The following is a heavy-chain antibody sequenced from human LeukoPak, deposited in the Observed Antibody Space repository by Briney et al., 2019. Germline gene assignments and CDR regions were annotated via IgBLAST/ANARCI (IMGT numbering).Heavy chain of an antibody. D-gene: IGHD3-10*01. CDR2: IKHDGSEK. Sequence: PGGSLRLSCAASGFTLSIYWMSWVRQAPGKGLEWVANIKHDGSEKYYVDSVKGRFTISRDNAKNSLFLQMNSLRAEDTAVYYRTRDSQGSGMYSVVYWGQGTLVTVSS. V-gene: IGHV3-7*05. CDR1: GFTLSIYW. J-gene: IGHJ4*02. CDR3: TRDSQGSGMYSVVY.